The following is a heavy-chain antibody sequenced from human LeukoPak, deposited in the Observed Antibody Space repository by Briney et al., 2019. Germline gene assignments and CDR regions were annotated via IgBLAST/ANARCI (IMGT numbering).Heavy chain of an antibody. CDR1: GGSISSGGYY. CDR2: IYYSGST. CDR3: ARELFTPGGDILTGYYDY. V-gene: IGHV4-31*03. Sequence: SETLSLTCTVSGGSISSGGYYWSWIRQHPGKGLEWIGYIYYSGSTYYNPSLKSRVTISVDTSKNQFSLKLSSVTAADTAVYYCARELFTPGGDILTGYYDYWGQGTLVTVSS. J-gene: IGHJ4*02. D-gene: IGHD3-9*01.